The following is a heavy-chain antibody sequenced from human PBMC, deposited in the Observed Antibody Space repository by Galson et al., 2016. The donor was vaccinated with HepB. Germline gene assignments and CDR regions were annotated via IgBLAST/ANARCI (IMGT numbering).Heavy chain of an antibody. J-gene: IGHJ4*02. Sequence: SVKVSCKASGYIFTNYAMHWVSQAPGQRLELMGWISTGNENTKYSQNFQGRVAFTRDTSASTAYMELTSLRSEDTAVYYCAALDLGDYWGQGTLVTVSS. CDR2: ISTGNENT. V-gene: IGHV1-3*04. CDR1: GYIFTNYA. CDR3: AALDLGDY. D-gene: IGHD3-9*01.